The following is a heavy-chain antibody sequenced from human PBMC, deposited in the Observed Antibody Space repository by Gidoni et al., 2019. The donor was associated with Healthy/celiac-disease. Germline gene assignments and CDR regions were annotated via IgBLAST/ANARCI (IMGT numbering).Heavy chain of an antibody. CDR1: GFTFSSYS. Sequence: EVQLVESGGGLVKPGGSLRLSCAASGFTFSSYSMNWVRQAPGKGLEWVSSISSSSSYIYYADSVKGRFTISRDNAKNSLYLQMNSLRAEDTAVYYCASDSIAARPFDYWGQGTLVTVSS. J-gene: IGHJ4*02. D-gene: IGHD6-6*01. CDR3: ASDSIAARPFDY. V-gene: IGHV3-21*01. CDR2: ISSSSSYI.